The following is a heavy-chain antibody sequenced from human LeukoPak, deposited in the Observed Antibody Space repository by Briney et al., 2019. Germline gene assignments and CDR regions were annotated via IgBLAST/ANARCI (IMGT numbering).Heavy chain of an antibody. CDR1: GFTFSSYS. Sequence: GGSLRLSCAASGFTFSSYSMNWVRQAPGKGLEWVSSISSISSYIYYADSVKGRFTISRDNAKNSLYLQMNSLRAEDTAVYYCARDRGIAVAGGVYFDYWGQGTLVTVSS. J-gene: IGHJ4*02. V-gene: IGHV3-21*01. D-gene: IGHD6-19*01. CDR3: ARDRGIAVAGGVYFDY. CDR2: ISSISSYI.